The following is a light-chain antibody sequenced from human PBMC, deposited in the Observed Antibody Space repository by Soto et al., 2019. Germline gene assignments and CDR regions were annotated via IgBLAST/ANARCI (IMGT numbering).Light chain of an antibody. V-gene: IGLV2-14*01. CDR2: EVG. J-gene: IGLJ3*02. CDR1: SSDVGGYNF. Sequence: QSALTQPASVSGSPGQSITISCTGASSDVGGYNFVSWYQQHPGKAPKLMIYEVGNRPSGVSNRFSGSKSGNTASRTISGLQSEDEAGYYCSSYTSSNTLVFGGGTKLTVL. CDR3: SSYTSSNTLV.